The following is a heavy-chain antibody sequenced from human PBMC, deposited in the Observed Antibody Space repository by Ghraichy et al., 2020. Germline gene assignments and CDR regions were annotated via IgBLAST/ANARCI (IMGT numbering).Heavy chain of an antibody. CDR2: ISGSGGST. CDR1: GFTFSSYA. V-gene: IGHV3-23*01. CDR3: AKGAIFGVAIHHGMDV. Sequence: GESLNISCAASGFTFSSYAMSWVRQAPGKGLEWVSAISGSGGSTYYADSVKGRFTISRDNSKNTLYLQMNSLRAEDTAVYYCAKGAIFGVAIHHGMDVWGQGTTVTVSS. D-gene: IGHD3-3*01. J-gene: IGHJ6*02.